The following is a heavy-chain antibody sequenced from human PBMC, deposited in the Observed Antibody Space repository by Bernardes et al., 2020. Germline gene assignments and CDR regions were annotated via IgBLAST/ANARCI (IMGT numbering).Heavy chain of an antibody. Sequence: GGSLRPSCAASSYGMNWVRQAPGKGLEWVSFITDTGGGTLYADSVKGRFTVSRDISRNTVYLQMSSLRVEDTAVYYCAKGAWYCSGSSCPRILGYSYYYMDVWGKGTTVTVSS. CDR1: SYG. V-gene: IGHV3-23*01. D-gene: IGHD2-15*01. CDR2: ITDTGGGT. CDR3: AKGAWYCSGSSCPRILGYSYYYMDV. J-gene: IGHJ6*03.